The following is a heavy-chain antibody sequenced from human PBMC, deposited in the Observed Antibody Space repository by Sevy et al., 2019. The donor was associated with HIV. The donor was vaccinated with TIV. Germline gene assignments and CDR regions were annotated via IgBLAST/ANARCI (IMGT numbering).Heavy chain of an antibody. CDR2: IKEDGSAK. J-gene: IGHJ5*02. D-gene: IGHD5-12*01. CDR1: GFTFTTYW. CDR3: ARDSPGYGGYDH. Sequence: GVSLRLSCAASGFTFTTYWMTWVRQAPGQGLEWVANIKEDGSAKYYVDSVKGRFTISRDNAKNSLYLQVNSLRAEDTAVYYCARDSPGYGGYDHWGQGTLVTVSS. V-gene: IGHV3-7*01.